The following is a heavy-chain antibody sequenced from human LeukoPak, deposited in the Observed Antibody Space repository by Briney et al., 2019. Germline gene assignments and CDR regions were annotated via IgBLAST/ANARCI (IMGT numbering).Heavy chain of an antibody. CDR3: ARGGSTAMVRY. CDR2: IYYSGST. J-gene: IGHJ4*02. V-gene: IGHV4-34*01. CDR1: GGSFSGYY. Sequence: KSSETLSLTCAVYGGSFSGYYWAWIRQPPGKGLEWIGSIYYSGSTYYNPSLKSRVTISVDTSKNQFSLKLSSVTAADTAVYYCARGGSTAMVRYWGQGTLVTVSS. D-gene: IGHD5-18*01.